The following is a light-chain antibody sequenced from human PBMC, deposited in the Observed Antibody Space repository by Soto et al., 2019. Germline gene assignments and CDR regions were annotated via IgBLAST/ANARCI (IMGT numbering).Light chain of an antibody. V-gene: IGKV1-39*01. CDR2: AAS. J-gene: IGKJ1*01. CDR1: QSISSY. CDR3: QHSCSTLWT. Sequence: DIQMTQSPSSLSASVGDRVTITCRASQSISSYLNWYQQKPGKAPKLLIYAASSLQSGVPSRFSGSGSGTDFTLTISSLQPEDFATYYCQHSCSTLWTFGQGTKVEIK.